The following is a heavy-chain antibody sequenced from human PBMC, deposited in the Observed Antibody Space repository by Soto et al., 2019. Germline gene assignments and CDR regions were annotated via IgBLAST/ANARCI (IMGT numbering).Heavy chain of an antibody. D-gene: IGHD1-7*01. CDR2: ITYDGSNK. CDR3: AKDRVGGTFYTPLGF. V-gene: IGHV3-30*18. Sequence: VGSLRLSCQASGFNFDNYGMHWVRQAPGKGLEWVAVITYDGSNKYYADSVKGRFTISRDNSKNTLSLQLNTLKPEDTAVYHCAKDRVGGTFYTPLGFWGQGTLVTVSS. J-gene: IGHJ4*02. CDR1: GFNFDNYG.